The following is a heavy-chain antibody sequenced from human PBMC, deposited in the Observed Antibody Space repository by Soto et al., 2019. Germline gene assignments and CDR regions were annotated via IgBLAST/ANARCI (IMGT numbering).Heavy chain of an antibody. V-gene: IGHV1-69*06. D-gene: IGHD3-3*01. J-gene: IGHJ6*02. Sequence: QVQLVQSGAEVKKPGSSVKVSCKASGGTFSSYAISWVRQAPGQGLEWMGGIIPSFGTANYDQKFQGRVTITADKSTSTAYLELSSLRSEETAVYYCASPTREWLPPARDYYYGMDVWGQGTTVTVSS. CDR1: GGTFSSYA. CDR3: ASPTREWLPPARDYYYGMDV. CDR2: IIPSFGTA.